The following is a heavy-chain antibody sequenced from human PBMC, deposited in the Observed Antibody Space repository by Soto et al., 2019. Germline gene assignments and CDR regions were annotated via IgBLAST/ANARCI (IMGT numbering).Heavy chain of an antibody. Sequence: GGSLRLSCAASGFTFTRYSMNWVRQAPGKGLEWVSSISSTTNYIYYGDTMKGRFTISRDNAKNSLYLEMNSLRAEDTAVYYCARESEDLTSNFDYWGQGTLVTVSS. J-gene: IGHJ4*02. CDR3: ARESEDLTSNFDY. V-gene: IGHV3-21*06. CDR1: GFTFTRYS. CDR2: ISSTTNYI.